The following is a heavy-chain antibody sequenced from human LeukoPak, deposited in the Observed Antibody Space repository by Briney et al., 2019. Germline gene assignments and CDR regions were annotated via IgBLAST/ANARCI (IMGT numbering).Heavy chain of an antibody. CDR2: INHSGST. Sequence: SETLSLTCAVYGGSFSGYYWSWIRQPPGKGLEWIGEINHSGSTNHNPSLKSRVTISVDTSKNQFSLKLSSVTAADTAVYYCARGYGGYFDYWGQGTLVTVSS. D-gene: IGHD4-23*01. CDR1: GGSFSGYY. J-gene: IGHJ4*02. CDR3: ARGYGGYFDY. V-gene: IGHV4-34*01.